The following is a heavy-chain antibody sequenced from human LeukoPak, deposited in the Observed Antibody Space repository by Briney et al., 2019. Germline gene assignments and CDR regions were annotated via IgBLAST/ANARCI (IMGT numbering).Heavy chain of an antibody. V-gene: IGHV4-61*02. D-gene: IGHD2-2*01. Sequence: SQTLSLTCTVSGGSISSSSYYWSWIRQPAGKGLEWIGRIYTSGSTNYNPSLKSRVTISVDTSKNQFSLKLSSVNAADTAVYYCARSTRWDYWGQGTLVTVSS. CDR1: GGSISSSSYY. CDR3: ARSTRWDY. J-gene: IGHJ4*02. CDR2: IYTSGST.